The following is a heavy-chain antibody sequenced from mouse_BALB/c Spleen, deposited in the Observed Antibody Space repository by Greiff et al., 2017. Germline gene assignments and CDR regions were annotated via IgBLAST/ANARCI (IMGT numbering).Heavy chain of an antibody. CDR2: IWGDGST. J-gene: IGHJ2*01. D-gene: IGHD1-1*01. CDR1: GFSLTGYG. CDR3: ARSSLYYYGSSPSYYFDY. V-gene: IGHV2-6-7*01. Sequence: VQVVESGPGLVAPSQSLSITCTVSGFSLTGYGVNWVRQPPGKGLEWLGMIWGDGSTDYNSALKSRLSISKDNSKSQVFLKMNSLQTDDTARYYCARSSLYYYGSSPSYYFDYWGQGTTLTVSS.